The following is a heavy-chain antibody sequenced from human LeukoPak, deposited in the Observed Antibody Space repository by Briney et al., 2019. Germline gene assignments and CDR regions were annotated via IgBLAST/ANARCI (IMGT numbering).Heavy chain of an antibody. CDR1: GGSFSSGGYY. J-gene: IGHJ5*02. CDR2: IYYSGST. Sequence: SETLSLTCTVSGGSFSSGGYYWSWIRQHPGMGREWIGYIYYSGSTYYNPSLKSRVTISVDTSKNQFSLKLSSVTAADTAVYYCARDSTMTGGAWFDPWGEGTLVTVSS. V-gene: IGHV4-31*03. CDR3: ARDSTMTGGAWFDP. D-gene: IGHD3-22*01.